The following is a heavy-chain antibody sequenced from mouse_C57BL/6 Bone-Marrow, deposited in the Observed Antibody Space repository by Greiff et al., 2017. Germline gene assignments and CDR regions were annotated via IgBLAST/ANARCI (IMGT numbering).Heavy chain of an antibody. V-gene: IGHV5-4*03. CDR2: ISDGGSYT. CDR1: GFTFSSYA. J-gene: IGHJ2*01. D-gene: IGHD1-1*01. CDR3: ARAAVGPFDY. Sequence: EVKLVESGGGLVKPGGSLKLSCAASGFTFSSYAMSWVRQTPEKRLEWVATISDGGSYTYYPDNVKGRCTISRDNAKNNLYLQMSQLKSEDTAMYYCARAAVGPFDYWDQGTTLTVSA.